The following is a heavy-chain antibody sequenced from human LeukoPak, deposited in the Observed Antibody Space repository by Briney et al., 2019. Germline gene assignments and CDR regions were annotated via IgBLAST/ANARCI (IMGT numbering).Heavy chain of an antibody. CDR2: VYYTGST. D-gene: IGHD3-10*01. Sequence: PSETLSLSCTVSGGSISSNYWSWIRQPPGMGLEWIGFVYYTGSTKYNPSLKSRVTISVDTSKNQFSLKLNSVTAADTAVHYCARCNHYYDVFDIWGQGTMVTVSS. J-gene: IGHJ3*02. CDR3: ARCNHYYDVFDI. CDR1: GGSISSNY. V-gene: IGHV4-59*01.